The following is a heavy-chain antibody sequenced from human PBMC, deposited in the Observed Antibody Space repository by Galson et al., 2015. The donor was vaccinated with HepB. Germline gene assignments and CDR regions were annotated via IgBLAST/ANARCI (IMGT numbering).Heavy chain of an antibody. J-gene: IGHJ3*02. CDR1: GYTFTSYG. CDR2: ISAYNGNT. D-gene: IGHD1-1*01. V-gene: IGHV1-18*01. Sequence: SVKVSCKASGYTFTSYGISWVRQAPGQGLEWMGWISAYNGNTNYAQKLQGRVTMTTDTSTSTAYMELRSLRSDDTAVYYCARSTVERGAADAFDIWGQGTMVTVSS. CDR3: ARSTVERGAADAFDI.